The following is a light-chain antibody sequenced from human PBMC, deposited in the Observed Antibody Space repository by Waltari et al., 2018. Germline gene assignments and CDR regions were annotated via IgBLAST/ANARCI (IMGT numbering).Light chain of an antibody. Sequence: EIVLTQSPGTLSLSPGERATLSCRASQSVTSISLTWYQQKVGQAPRLLIYGTSSRATGIPDRFSGSGSGTDFDLTISRLEPEDFAVYYCQQYDGEVVTFGGGTKVEI. V-gene: IGKV3-20*01. J-gene: IGKJ4*01. CDR3: QQYDGEVVT. CDR2: GTS. CDR1: QSVTSIS.